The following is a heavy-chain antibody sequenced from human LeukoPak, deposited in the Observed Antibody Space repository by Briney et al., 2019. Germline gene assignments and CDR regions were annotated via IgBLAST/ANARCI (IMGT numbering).Heavy chain of an antibody. D-gene: IGHD6-13*01. V-gene: IGHV4-38-2*01. Sequence: PSETLSLTCAVSGYSISSGYYWGGIRQPPGKGLECIGSIYHSGNTYYNPSLKSRVTISVDTSRNEFSLKLSSVTAADTAVYYCARLGYSSSWYHSGAFDIWGQGTMVTVSS. CDR3: ARLGYSSSWYHSGAFDI. CDR1: GYSISSGYY. CDR2: IYHSGNT. J-gene: IGHJ3*02.